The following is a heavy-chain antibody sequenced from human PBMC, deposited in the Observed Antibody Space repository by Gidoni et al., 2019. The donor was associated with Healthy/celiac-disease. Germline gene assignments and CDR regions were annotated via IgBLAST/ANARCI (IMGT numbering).Heavy chain of an antibody. J-gene: IGHJ4*02. CDR3: ASSPGRFLEWLLLGDFDY. CDR1: GFTFSSSA. V-gene: IGHV3-23*01. CDR2: ISGSGGST. Sequence: EVQLLESGGGLVQPGGSLRLSCAASGFTFSSSAMSWVRQAPGKGLEWVSAISGSGGSTDYADSVKGRFTISRDNSKNTLYLQMNSLRAEDTAVYYCASSPGRFLEWLLLGDFDYWGQGTLVTVSS. D-gene: IGHD3-3*01.